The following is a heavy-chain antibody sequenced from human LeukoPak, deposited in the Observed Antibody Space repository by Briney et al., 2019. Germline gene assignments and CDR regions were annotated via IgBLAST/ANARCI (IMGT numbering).Heavy chain of an antibody. Sequence: GGSLRLSCVASGFAFSDYGVHWVRQAPGKGLEWVAGISFDAGCRSYAGSVKGRFTTSKDNSRSTVYLQMNSLGAEDTALYYCAREALGYRGYDPDYFDSWGQGTLVIVSS. J-gene: IGHJ4*02. V-gene: IGHV3-30*03. CDR1: GFAFSDYG. D-gene: IGHD5-12*01. CDR3: AREALGYRGYDPDYFDS. CDR2: ISFDAGCR.